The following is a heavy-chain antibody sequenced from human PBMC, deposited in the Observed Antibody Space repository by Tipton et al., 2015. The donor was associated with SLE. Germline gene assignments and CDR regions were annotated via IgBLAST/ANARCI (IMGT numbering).Heavy chain of an antibody. Sequence: TLSLTCTVSGGSISSSSYYWSWIRQPAGKGLEWIGYIYTSGSTNYNPSLKSRVTISVDTSKNQFSLKLSSVTAADTAVYYCARGPLLDLWGRGTLVTVSS. J-gene: IGHJ2*01. CDR3: ARGPLLDL. D-gene: IGHD5/OR15-5a*01. CDR1: GGSISSSSYY. V-gene: IGHV4-61*09. CDR2: IYTSGST.